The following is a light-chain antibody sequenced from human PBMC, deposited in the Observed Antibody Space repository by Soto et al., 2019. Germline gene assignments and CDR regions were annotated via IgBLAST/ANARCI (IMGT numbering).Light chain of an antibody. Sequence: EIMLTQSPATLSLSPGERATLSCRASQSVSSSYLAWYQQKPGQTPRLLIYGASSRATGIPDRFSGSGSGTDFTLTINRLEPEDFTVYYCHHYETFGQGTKVDI. CDR3: HHYET. CDR1: QSVSSSY. CDR2: GAS. J-gene: IGKJ1*01. V-gene: IGKV3-20*01.